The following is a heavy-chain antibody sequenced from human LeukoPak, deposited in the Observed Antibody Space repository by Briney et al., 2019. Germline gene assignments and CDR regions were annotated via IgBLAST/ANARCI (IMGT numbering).Heavy chain of an antibody. CDR2: ISGSGGST. CDR3: AKVTAIYSNLNTAYFDY. CDR1: GFTFSSYA. Sequence: GGSLRLSCAASGFTFSSYAMSWVRQAPGKGLEWVSAISGSGGSTYYADSVKGRFTISRDNSKNTLYLQMNSLRAEDTAVYYCAKVTAIYSNLNTAYFDYWGQGTLVTVSS. D-gene: IGHD4-11*01. V-gene: IGHV3-23*01. J-gene: IGHJ4*02.